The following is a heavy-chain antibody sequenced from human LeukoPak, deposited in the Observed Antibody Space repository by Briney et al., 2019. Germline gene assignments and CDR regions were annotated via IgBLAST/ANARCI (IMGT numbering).Heavy chain of an antibody. Sequence: PSQTLSLTCTVSGGSISSGDYYWSWIRQPPGKGLEWIGYIYYSGSTYYNPSLKSRLTISVDTSKNHFSLKLSSVTAADTAVYYCARGNPGDAFDIWGQGTMVTVSS. CDR3: ARGNPGDAFDI. CDR1: GGSISSGDYY. D-gene: IGHD2/OR15-2a*01. J-gene: IGHJ3*02. CDR2: IYYSGST. V-gene: IGHV4-30-4*01.